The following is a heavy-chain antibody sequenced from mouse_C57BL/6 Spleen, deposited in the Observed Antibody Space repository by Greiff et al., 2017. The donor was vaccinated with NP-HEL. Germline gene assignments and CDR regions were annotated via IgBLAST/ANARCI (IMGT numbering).Heavy chain of an antibody. V-gene: IGHV2-5*01. J-gene: IGHJ4*01. CDR3: AANYYGSSSSIYAMDY. CDR2: IWRGGST. CDR1: GFSLTSYG. D-gene: IGHD1-1*01. Sequence: QVQLQQSGPGLVQPSQSLSITCTVSGFSLTSYGVHWVRQSPGKGLEWLGVIWRGGSTDYNAAFMSRLSITKDNSKSQVFFKMNSLQADDTAIYYCAANYYGSSSSIYAMDYWGQGTSVTVSS.